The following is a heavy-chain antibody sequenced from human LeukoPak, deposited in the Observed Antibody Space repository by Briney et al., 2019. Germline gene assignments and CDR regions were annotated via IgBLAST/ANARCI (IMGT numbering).Heavy chain of an antibody. J-gene: IGHJ4*02. CDR2: IIPIFGTA. CDR1: GGTFSSYA. D-gene: IGHD3-22*01. V-gene: IGHV1-69*05. CDR3: ARGRDSSGLFDY. Sequence: SVKVSCKASGGTFSSYAISWVRQAPGQGLEWMGGIIPIFGTANYAQKFQGRVTITTDESTSTAYMELSSLRSEDTAVYYCARGRDSSGLFDYWGQGTLVTVSS.